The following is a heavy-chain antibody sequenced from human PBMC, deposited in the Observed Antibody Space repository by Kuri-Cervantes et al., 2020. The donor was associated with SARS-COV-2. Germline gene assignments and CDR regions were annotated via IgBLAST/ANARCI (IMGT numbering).Heavy chain of an antibody. D-gene: IGHD3-16*02. Sequence: SETLSLTCAVYGGSFSGYYWSWIRQPPGKGLEWIGSIYYSGSTYYNPSLKSRVTISVDTSKNQFSLKLSSVTAADTAVYYCASRNDMITFGGVIVMGFDYWGQGTLVTGSS. CDR1: GGSFSGYY. J-gene: IGHJ4*02. CDR2: IYYSGST. CDR3: ASRNDMITFGGVIVMGFDY. V-gene: IGHV4-34*01.